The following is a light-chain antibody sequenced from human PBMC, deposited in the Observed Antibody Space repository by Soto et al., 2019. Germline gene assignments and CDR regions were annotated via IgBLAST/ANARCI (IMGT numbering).Light chain of an antibody. V-gene: IGLV2-23*02. CDR1: SSDVGIYDL. CDR3: CSYAGSSTLI. J-gene: IGLJ2*01. Sequence: QSALTQPACVSGSPGQSITISCSGTSSDVGIYDLVSWYRHHPGKAPKLMIYEVAKRPSGVSNRFSGSKSGNTASLTISGLQAEDEGDYYCCSYAGSSTLIFGGGTKLTV. CDR2: EVA.